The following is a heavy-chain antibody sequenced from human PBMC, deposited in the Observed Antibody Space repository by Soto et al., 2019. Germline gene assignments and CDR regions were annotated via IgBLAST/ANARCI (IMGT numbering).Heavy chain of an antibody. J-gene: IGHJ5*02. D-gene: IGHD4-17*01. V-gene: IGHV3-30*18. CDR2: ISYDGSNK. CDR3: AKSLTIEVTTSGTGWFDP. CDR1: GFTFSSYG. Sequence: SLRLSCAASGFTFSSYGMHWVLQAPGKGLEWVAVISYDGSNKYYADSVKGRFTISRGNSKNTLYLQMNSLRAEDTAVYYCAKSLTIEVTTSGTGWFDPGGQGTLV.